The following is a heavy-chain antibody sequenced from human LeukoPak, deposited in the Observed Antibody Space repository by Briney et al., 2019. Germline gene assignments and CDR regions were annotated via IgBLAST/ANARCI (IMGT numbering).Heavy chain of an antibody. D-gene: IGHD3-10*01. CDR1: GFTFKTYA. CDR2: IRSNGDST. Sequence: GGSLRLSCVASGFTFKTYAMSWVRQAPGKGLEWVSSIRSNGDSTYYAESVKGRFTISRDNSKNTVYLQMNSLRAEDTAVYFCAKEVRESAWFYFDYWGQGALVTVAS. CDR3: AKEVRESAWFYFDY. J-gene: IGHJ4*02. V-gene: IGHV3-23*01.